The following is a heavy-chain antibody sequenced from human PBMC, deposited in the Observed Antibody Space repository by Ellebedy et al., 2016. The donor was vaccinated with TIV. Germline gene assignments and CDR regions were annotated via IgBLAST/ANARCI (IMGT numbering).Heavy chain of an antibody. D-gene: IGHD6-6*01. J-gene: IGHJ4*02. CDR1: GGSISNYY. Sequence: MPSETLSLTCTVPGGSISNYYWSWIRQPPGKGLEWIGYNYYSGSTNYNPSLKSRVTISVDTSKNQFSLKLSSVTAADTAVYYCARWGHSSSSFDYWGQGTLVTVSS. V-gene: IGHV4-59*01. CDR2: NYYSGST. CDR3: ARWGHSSSSFDY.